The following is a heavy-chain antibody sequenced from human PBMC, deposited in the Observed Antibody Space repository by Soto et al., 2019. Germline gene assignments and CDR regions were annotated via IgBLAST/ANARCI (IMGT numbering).Heavy chain of an antibody. CDR2: FDPEDGET. CDR3: ATDGVRYFDWSPGWYYGMDV. D-gene: IGHD3-9*01. CDR1: GYTLTELS. V-gene: IGHV1-24*01. Sequence: GASVKVSCKVSGYTLTELSMHWVRQAPGKGLEWMGGFDPEDGETIYAQKFQGRVTMTEDTSTDTAYMELSSLRSEDTAVYYCATDGVRYFDWSPGWYYGMDVSGQGTTVTVSS. J-gene: IGHJ6*02.